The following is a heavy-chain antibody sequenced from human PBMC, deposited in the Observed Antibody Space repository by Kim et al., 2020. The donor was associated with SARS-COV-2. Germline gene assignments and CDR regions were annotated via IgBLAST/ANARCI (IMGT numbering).Heavy chain of an antibody. D-gene: IGHD6-19*01. Sequence: SETLSLTCSVSGYSISSVSYYWGWIRQAPGKGLEWIGSVSYRGTTYYTPSLRRRVTISIDTSKNHFSLRLTSVTATDTAVYYCARRGSLGWLAFDDWGQGTLVTVSS. J-gene: IGHJ4*02. CDR2: VSYRGTT. CDR1: GYSISSVSYY. V-gene: IGHV4-39*02. CDR3: ARRGSLGWLAFDD.